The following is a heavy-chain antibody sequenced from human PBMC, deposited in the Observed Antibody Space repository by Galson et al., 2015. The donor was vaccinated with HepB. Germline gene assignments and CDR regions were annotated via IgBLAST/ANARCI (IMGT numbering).Heavy chain of an antibody. CDR3: ARDLVSDVPDHLDY. CDR2: ISGGGGIT. D-gene: IGHD1-14*01. V-gene: IGHV3-30-3*01. Sequence: SLRLSCAASGFRFSSFDMHWVRQTPGKGLEWVAVISGGGGITIYAESVKGRFTISRDNPKNTSYLQMDSLGSDDTAVYFCARDLVSDVPDHLDYWGQGTLVTVS. J-gene: IGHJ4*02. CDR1: GFRFSSFD.